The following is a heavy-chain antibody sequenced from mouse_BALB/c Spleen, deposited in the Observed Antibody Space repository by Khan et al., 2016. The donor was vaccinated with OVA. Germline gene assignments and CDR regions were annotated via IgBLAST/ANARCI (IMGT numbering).Heavy chain of an antibody. V-gene: IGHV3-2*02. J-gene: IGHJ2*01. CDR1: GYSITSGYG. Sequence: EVQLQESGPGLVKPSQSLSLTCTVTGYSITSGYGWNWIRQFPGNKLEWMGYISYSGSTNYNQSLKSRAPITRDTSKNQFSLQLNKVTTEDTATFYCARTARIKYWGQGTTLTVSS. CDR2: ISYSGST. D-gene: IGHD1-2*01. CDR3: ARTARIKY.